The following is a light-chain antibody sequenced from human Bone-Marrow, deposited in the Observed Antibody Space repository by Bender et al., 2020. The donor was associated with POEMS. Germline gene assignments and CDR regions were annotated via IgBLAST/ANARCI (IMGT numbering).Light chain of an antibody. Sequence: QSVLTQPPSASGTPGQRVTISCSGGSSNIGAHAVNWYQHLPGTAPKLLIYSSHRRPSEVPDRFSGSRSGTSASLAISGLRSEDEADYYCATWDDSLSRRWVFGGGTKLTVL. CDR3: ATWDDSLSRRWV. CDR1: SSNIGAHA. J-gene: IGLJ3*02. CDR2: SSH. V-gene: IGLV1-47*02.